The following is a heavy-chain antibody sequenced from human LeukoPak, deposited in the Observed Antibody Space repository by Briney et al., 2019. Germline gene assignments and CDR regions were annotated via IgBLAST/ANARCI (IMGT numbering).Heavy chain of an antibody. V-gene: IGHV1-2*02. D-gene: IGHD1-1*01. Sequence: VASLKVSCKASGYTFTGYSLHWVRQAPGQGLEWMAWINPDSGATKYAQKFQDRVTMTRDTSINTAYMELTRLTSDDTAVYYCARSRYNWNANWFDPWGQGSLVSVSS. J-gene: IGHJ5*02. CDR2: INPDSGAT. CDR3: ARSRYNWNANWFDP. CDR1: GYTFTGYS.